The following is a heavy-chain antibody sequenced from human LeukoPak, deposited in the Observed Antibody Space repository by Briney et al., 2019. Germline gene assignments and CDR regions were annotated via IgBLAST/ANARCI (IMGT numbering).Heavy chain of an antibody. D-gene: IGHD6-13*01. V-gene: IGHV1-2*02. CDR2: VNPKTGGT. CDR1: GYSFTGYH. J-gene: IGHJ4*02. CDR3: ARSRWYRAVNYFDY. Sequence: ASVKVSCKAFGYSFTGYHLHWVRQAPRQGLEWMGWVNPKTGGTNYARKFQGRVTMTRDTSINTVNMELSRLTSDDTAVYYCARSRWYRAVNYFDYWGQGTLVTVSS.